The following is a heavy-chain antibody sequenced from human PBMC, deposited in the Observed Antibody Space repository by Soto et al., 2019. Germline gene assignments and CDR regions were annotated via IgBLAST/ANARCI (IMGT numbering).Heavy chain of an antibody. V-gene: IGHV3-30*03. J-gene: IGHJ4*02. CDR2: ISYDGTYE. D-gene: IGHD6-6*01. CDR1: GFTFSSYA. Sequence: GGSLRLSCVASGFTFSSYAMNWVRQAPGKGLEWVAFISYDGTYEYYVDSVKGRFAISRDNAKKTLFLQMNSLRADDTALYYCARDSDKYSSSDYYGYWGQGTRVTVAS. CDR3: ARDSDKYSSSDYYGY.